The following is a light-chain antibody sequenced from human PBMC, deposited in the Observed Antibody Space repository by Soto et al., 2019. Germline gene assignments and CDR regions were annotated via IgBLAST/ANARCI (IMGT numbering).Light chain of an antibody. CDR3: FSYPGTSNLEE. V-gene: IGLV2-23*03. CDR1: SSDVGNYHI. J-gene: IGLJ2*01. Sequence: SALTQPASVSGSPGQSINISCPGTSSDVGNYHIVSWYQQHPGKAPKLMIYKGSKRPSGVSNRFSGSKSGNTASLKISGLQEEDEADYYCFSYPGTSNLEEFGGGTQVTVL. CDR2: KGS.